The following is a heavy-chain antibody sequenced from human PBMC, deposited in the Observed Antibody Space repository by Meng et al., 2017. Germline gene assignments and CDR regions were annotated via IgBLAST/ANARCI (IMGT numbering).Heavy chain of an antibody. CDR2: IKQDGSEK. Sequence: CCAASGFIINSHWMSWVSPAPGKGMEWVANIKQDGSEKYYVDSVEGRFTICIDNAKNSLSLEMNSLRVEDTAVDYCVRGKTVGATIFDCWGQGTLVTVSS. D-gene: IGHD1-26*01. V-gene: IGHV3-7*01. CDR1: GFIINSHW. J-gene: IGHJ4*02. CDR3: VRGKTVGATIFDC.